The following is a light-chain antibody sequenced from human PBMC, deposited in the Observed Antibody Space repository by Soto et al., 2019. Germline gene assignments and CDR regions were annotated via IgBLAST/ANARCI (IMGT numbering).Light chain of an antibody. CDR2: GAS. CDR1: QIISSSY. Sequence: EIVMTQSPGTLSVSLGYRATLSCRASQIISSSYLAWYQQKPGQAPRLLIYGASTRATGIPARFSGSGSGTDFTLTISSLEPEDFAVYYCQQGSNWPPITCGQGRRLEIK. J-gene: IGKJ5*01. V-gene: IGKV3D-20*02. CDR3: QQGSNWPPIT.